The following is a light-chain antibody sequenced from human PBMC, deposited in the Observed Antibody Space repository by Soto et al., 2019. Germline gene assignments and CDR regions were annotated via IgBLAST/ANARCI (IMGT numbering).Light chain of an antibody. CDR3: QQYYTSPWT. V-gene: IGKV1-5*03. CDR2: KAS. Sequence: DIQMTQSPSTLSASVGDRVTITCRASQSISSWLAWYQQRPGKAPKLLIYKASNLESGVPSRVSGSGSGTELTRTFSSLHPDDFASYYGQQYYTSPWTVGPGAKVEIK. CDR1: QSISSW. J-gene: IGKJ1*01.